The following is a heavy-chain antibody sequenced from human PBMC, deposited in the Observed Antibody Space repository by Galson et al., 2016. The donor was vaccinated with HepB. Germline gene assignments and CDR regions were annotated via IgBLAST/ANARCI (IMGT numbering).Heavy chain of an antibody. CDR1: GVTFSDLW. CDR2: ISDDGRNK. V-gene: IGHV3-30*18. Sequence: SLRLSCAASGVTFSDLWMTWVRQAPGRGLEWLAVISDDGRNKYHLDSVRGRFTISRDNSKNTLYLQMNSLTAEDTAIYYCAKAACRGGSCFFDAWGQGTLVTVSS. CDR3: AKAACRGGSCFFDA. D-gene: IGHD2-15*01. J-gene: IGHJ4*02.